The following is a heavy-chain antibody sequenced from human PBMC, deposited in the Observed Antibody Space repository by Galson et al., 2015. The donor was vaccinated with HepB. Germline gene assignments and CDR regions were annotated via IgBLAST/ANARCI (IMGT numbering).Heavy chain of an antibody. D-gene: IGHD1-7*01. CDR3: AREDNWNYWVY. CDR2: ISYDGTDK. V-gene: IGHV3-30-3*01. CDR1: GFTFSNYG. Sequence: SLRLSCAASGFTFSNYGLHWVRQAPGKGLGWVAIISYDGTDKKYADSVKGRFTISRDNSKNTLYLQLNSLRAEDTAVYYCAREDNWNYWVYWGQGTLVTVSS. J-gene: IGHJ4*02.